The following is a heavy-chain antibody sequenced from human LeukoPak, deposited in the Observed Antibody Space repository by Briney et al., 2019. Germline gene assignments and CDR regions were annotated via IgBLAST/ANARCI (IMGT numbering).Heavy chain of an antibody. Sequence: GGSLRLPCAASGYTFTSYYMHWVRQAPGQGLEWMGIINPSGGSTSYAQKFQGRVTMTRDTSTSTVYMELSSLRSEDTAVYYCARGSGGSSWSNWFDPWGQGTLVTVSS. V-gene: IGHV1-46*01. CDR2: INPSGGST. D-gene: IGHD6-13*01. CDR3: ARGSGGSSWSNWFDP. J-gene: IGHJ5*02. CDR1: GYTFTSYY.